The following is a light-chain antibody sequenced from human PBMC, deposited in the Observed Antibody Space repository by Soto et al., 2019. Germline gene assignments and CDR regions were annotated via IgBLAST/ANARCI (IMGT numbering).Light chain of an antibody. CDR2: GAS. Sequence: EVVLTQSPGTLSLSPGERATLSCRASQSVTSYYLAWYQQKPGQAPRLLIYGASSRATGIPDRFSGSGSGTDFTLTISRLEPEDFAVYYCQQYGSSTPWTFGQGTKVEIK. CDR1: QSVTSYY. CDR3: QQYGSSTPWT. V-gene: IGKV3-20*01. J-gene: IGKJ1*01.